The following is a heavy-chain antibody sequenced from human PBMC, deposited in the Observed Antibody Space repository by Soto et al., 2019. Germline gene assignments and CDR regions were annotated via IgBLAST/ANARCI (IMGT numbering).Heavy chain of an antibody. Sequence: QVQLVQSGAEVKKPGASVKVSCKASGYTFTGYYMHWVRQAPGQGLEWMGWINPNSGGTNYAQKFQGWVTMTRDTSLSTAYMELSRLRSDDTAVYYCARSGGPDITMVRGVIIGWFDPWGQGTLVTVSS. V-gene: IGHV1-2*04. CDR3: ARSGGPDITMVRGVIIGWFDP. J-gene: IGHJ5*02. CDR1: GYTFTGYY. CDR2: INPNSGGT. D-gene: IGHD3-10*01.